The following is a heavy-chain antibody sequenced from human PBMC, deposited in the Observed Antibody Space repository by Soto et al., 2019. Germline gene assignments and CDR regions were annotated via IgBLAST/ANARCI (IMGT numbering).Heavy chain of an antibody. Sequence: SETLSLTCAVSGGSISSSNWWSWVRQPPGKGLEWIGEIYHSGSTNYNPSLKSRVTISXXXXXXQXSXKXSXVTAXATAVYYCARAGEPVTYDYWGQGTLVTVSS. V-gene: IGHV4-4*02. D-gene: IGHD4-17*01. CDR2: IYHSGST. CDR3: ARAGEPVTYDY. CDR1: GGSISSSNW. J-gene: IGHJ4*02.